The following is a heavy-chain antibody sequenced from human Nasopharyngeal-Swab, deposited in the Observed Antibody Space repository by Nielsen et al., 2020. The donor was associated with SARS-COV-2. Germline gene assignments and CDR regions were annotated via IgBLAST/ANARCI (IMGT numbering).Heavy chain of an antibody. D-gene: IGHD6-19*01. V-gene: IGHV3-15*01. CDR1: GFIFNNVW. CDR3: TTECPGCSDHS. CDR2: IKLKSQGETA. J-gene: IGHJ1*01. Sequence: GESLKISCVASGFIFNNVWMTWVRQAPGKGLEWVGRIKLKSQGETADYAAPVRGRFTISRDDSQTRQYLQMNSLRTEDTGVYFCTTECPGCSDHSWGQGTLVTVSS.